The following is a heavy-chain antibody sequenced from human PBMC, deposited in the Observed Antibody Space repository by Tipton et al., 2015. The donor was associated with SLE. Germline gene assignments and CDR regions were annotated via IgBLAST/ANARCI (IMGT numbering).Heavy chain of an antibody. D-gene: IGHD6-13*01. V-gene: IGHV4-4*07. Sequence: TLSLTCTVSGVSLSSYYWSWIRQPAGKGLEWIGRIDTSGSTNYNPSLKSRVTMSVDTSKNQFSLKLSSVTAADPAVYYCAGQQQPSVRAFDIWGQGTMVTVSS. CDR3: AGQQQPSVRAFDI. J-gene: IGHJ3*02. CDR1: GVSLSSYY. CDR2: IDTSGST.